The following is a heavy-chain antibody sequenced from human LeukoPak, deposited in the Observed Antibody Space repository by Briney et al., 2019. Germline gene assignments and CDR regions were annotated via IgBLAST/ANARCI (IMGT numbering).Heavy chain of an antibody. CDR2: ISAYNGNT. Sequence: ASVKVSCKASGYTFTSYGISWVRQPPGHGLEWMGWISAYNGNTNYAQKLQGRVTMTTDTSTSTAYMELRSLRSDDTAVYYCASSAYSGYLDYWGQGTLVTVSS. CDR1: GYTFTSYG. CDR3: ASSAYSGYLDY. V-gene: IGHV1-18*01. D-gene: IGHD5-12*01. J-gene: IGHJ4*02.